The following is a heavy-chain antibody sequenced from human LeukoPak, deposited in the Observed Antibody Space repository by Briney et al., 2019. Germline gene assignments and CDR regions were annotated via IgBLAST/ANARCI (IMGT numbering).Heavy chain of an antibody. CDR2: MNPNSGNT. V-gene: IGHV1-8*01. CDR1: GYTFTSYD. J-gene: IGHJ4*02. CDR3: ARDYYDSRSRYRYYFDY. Sequence: ASVKVSCKASGYTFTSYDINWVRQATGQGLEWMGWMNPNSGNTGYAQKFQGRVTMTRNTSISTAYMELSSLRSEDTAVYYCARDYYDSRSRYRYYFDYWGQGTLVTVSS. D-gene: IGHD3-22*01.